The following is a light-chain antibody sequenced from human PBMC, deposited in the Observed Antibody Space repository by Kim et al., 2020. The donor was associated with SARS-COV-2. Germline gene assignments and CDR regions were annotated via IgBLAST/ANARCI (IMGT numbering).Light chain of an antibody. V-gene: IGLV1-44*01. CDR2: SNN. CDR3: AAWDDSLNGPV. J-gene: IGLJ3*02. Sequence: GQRVTISCSGSRANIGDNTVNWYQQLPGMAPKLLIFSNNQRPSGVPDRFTGSKSGTSASLAISGLQSEDEADYHCAAWDDSLNGPVFGGGTKLTVL. CDR1: RANIGDNT.